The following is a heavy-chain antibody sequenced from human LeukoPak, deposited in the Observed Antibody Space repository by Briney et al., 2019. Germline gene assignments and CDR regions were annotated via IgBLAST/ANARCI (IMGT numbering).Heavy chain of an antibody. CDR1: GYTSTTYA. CDR2: INAGNGNT. Sequence: ASVKVSCKASGYTSTTYAMHWVRQAPGQRLEWMGWINAGNGNTKYSQNFQGRVTITRDTSASTAYMELSSLRSEDTAVYYCARFSTVTISFDSWGQGTLVTVSS. V-gene: IGHV1-3*01. J-gene: IGHJ4*02. CDR3: ARFSTVTISFDS. D-gene: IGHD4-17*01.